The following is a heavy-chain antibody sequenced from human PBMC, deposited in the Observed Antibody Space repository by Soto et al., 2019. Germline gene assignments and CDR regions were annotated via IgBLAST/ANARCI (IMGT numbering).Heavy chain of an antibody. CDR2: ILYDGGNK. V-gene: IGHV3-30-3*01. CDR1: GFTFSSYT. J-gene: IGHJ6*04. Sequence: PGGSLRLSCAASGFTFSSYTIHWVRQAPGKGLEWVALILYDGGNKYYADSVKGGFTISRDNSKNTLYLQMNSLRAEDTAVYYCARDNGYSHGHGMELWGKGTTVTVSS. CDR3: ARDNGYSHGHGMEL. D-gene: IGHD5-18*01.